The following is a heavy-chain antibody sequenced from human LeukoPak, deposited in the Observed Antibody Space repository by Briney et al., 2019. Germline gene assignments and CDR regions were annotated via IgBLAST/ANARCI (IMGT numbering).Heavy chain of an antibody. CDR3: ARDLTDYGDDVNWFDP. V-gene: IGHV1-46*01. CDR1: GYTITSYY. Sequence: ASVKVSCKASGYTITSYYMHWVRQAPGQGLEWMGIINPRGGSTSYAQKFQGRVTMTRDTSTSTVYMELSSLRSEDTAVYYCARDLTDYGDDVNWFDPWGQGTLVTVSS. CDR2: INPRGGST. D-gene: IGHD4-17*01. J-gene: IGHJ5*02.